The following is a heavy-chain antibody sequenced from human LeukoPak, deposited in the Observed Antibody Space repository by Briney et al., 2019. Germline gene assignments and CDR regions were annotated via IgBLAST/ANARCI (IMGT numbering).Heavy chain of an antibody. CDR2: ISGTGFTT. Sequence: PGGSLRLSCAASGFTLCTYAMHCVRQAPGKGLEWVAYISGTGFTTYYADSVKGRFTISSDSSKNTLFLQMNSLRAEDTAIYYCAKDGYNWIAFDDWGQGTLVTVSS. CDR3: AKDGYNWIAFDD. J-gene: IGHJ4*02. CDR1: GFTLCTYA. V-gene: IGHV3-23*01. D-gene: IGHD1-20*01.